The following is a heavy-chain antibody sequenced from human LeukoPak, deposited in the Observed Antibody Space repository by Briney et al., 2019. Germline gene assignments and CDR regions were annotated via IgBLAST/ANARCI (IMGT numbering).Heavy chain of an antibody. Sequence: GRSLRLSCAASGFTFSSYAMHWVRQAPGKGLEWVANINQDGSEKYYVDSVKGRFTVSRDNAKNSLYLQLNSLRAEDTAVYYCGTRAYWGQGTLVTVSS. CDR2: INQDGSEK. CDR1: GFTFSSYA. CDR3: GTRAY. V-gene: IGHV3-7*01. J-gene: IGHJ4*02.